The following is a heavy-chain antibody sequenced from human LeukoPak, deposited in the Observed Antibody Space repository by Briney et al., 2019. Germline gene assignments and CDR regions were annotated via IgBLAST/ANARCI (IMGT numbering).Heavy chain of an antibody. V-gene: IGHV1-46*01. Sequence: ASVKVSCKASGYTFTSYYMHWVRQAPGQGLEWMGIINPSGGSTSYAPKFQGRVTMTRDTSTSTVYMELSSLRSEDTAVYYCASGGDQHYYDSSLYFDYWGQGTLVTVSS. CDR1: GYTFTSYY. D-gene: IGHD3-22*01. CDR2: INPSGGST. J-gene: IGHJ4*02. CDR3: ASGGDQHYYDSSLYFDY.